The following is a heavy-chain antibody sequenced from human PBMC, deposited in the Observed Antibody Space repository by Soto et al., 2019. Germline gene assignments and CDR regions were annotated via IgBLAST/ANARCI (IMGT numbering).Heavy chain of an antibody. CDR1: GYTFTSYG. D-gene: IGHD6-13*01. Sequence: ASVKVSCKASGYTFTSYGISWVRQAPGQGLEWMGWISAYNGNTNYAQKLQGRVTMTTDTSTSTAYMELRSLRSDDTAVYYCAGSSWQPYYYYYGMDVWGQGTTVTVSS. V-gene: IGHV1-18*01. J-gene: IGHJ6*02. CDR2: ISAYNGNT. CDR3: AGSSWQPYYYYYGMDV.